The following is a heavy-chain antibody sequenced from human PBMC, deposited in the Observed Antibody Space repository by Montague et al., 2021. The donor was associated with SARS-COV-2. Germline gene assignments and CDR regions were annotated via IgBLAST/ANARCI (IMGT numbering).Heavy chain of an antibody. CDR1: GFSFSAYA. D-gene: IGHD5-24*01. CDR2: ITPGGDIP. CDR3: VKDTYGSFDP. J-gene: IGHJ5*02. Sequence: SLRLSFAASGFSFSAYAMSWVRQAPGKGLKWVSAITPGGDIPYYADSVRGRFTISRDNARNTVYLQMDSLRVEDTAVYYCVKDTYGSFDPWGLGTLVTVSS. V-gene: IGHV3-23*01.